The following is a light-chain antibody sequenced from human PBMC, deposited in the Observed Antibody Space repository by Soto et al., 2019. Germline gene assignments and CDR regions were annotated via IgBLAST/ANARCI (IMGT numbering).Light chain of an antibody. CDR2: AAS. V-gene: IGKV3-20*01. Sequence: EIVLTQSPGTLSLSPGERATLSCRASQSVSSSYLAWYQQKPRQAPRLLIYAASSRATGIPDRFSGSGSATDFTPTISSLEPEDFAVYYYQQYGSSPRFTFGPGTKVDIK. CDR3: QQYGSSPRFT. CDR1: QSVSSSY. J-gene: IGKJ3*01.